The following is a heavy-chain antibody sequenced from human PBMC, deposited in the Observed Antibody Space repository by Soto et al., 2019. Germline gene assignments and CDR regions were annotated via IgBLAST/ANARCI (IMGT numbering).Heavy chain of an antibody. CDR2: ISKSGHAT. CDR1: ECPSRTYD. V-gene: IGHV3-23*01. Sequence: EVQMLESGGDLIQPGGSLRLSCAAAECPSRTYDMSWVRQAPGQGLEWVSGISKSGHATHYADSVRGRCTISKDDSKNTLYLQMNSLRADDTAVYYCAKVTWSGERCWGRGTLVTVSS. J-gene: IGHJ4*02. CDR3: AKVTWSGERC. D-gene: IGHD3-10*01.